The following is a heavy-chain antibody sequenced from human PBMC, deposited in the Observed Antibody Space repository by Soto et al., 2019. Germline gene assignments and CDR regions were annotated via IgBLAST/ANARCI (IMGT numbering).Heavy chain of an antibody. Sequence: EVQLLESGGGMVQPGGSLRLSCAASGFTFRNFVMSWVRQAPGKGLEWVSAIRATGGQTFYADSVKGRFTISRDNSKNMLYLQSNSLRDEDTALYFCAQDRGWGVVSPSHDYWGQGTLVTVSS. V-gene: IGHV3-23*01. CDR1: GFTFRNFV. J-gene: IGHJ4*02. D-gene: IGHD2-21*01. CDR2: IRATGGQT. CDR3: AQDRGWGVVSPSHDY.